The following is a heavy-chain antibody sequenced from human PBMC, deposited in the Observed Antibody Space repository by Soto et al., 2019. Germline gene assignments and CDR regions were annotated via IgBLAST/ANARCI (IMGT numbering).Heavy chain of an antibody. J-gene: IGHJ4*02. D-gene: IGHD4-17*01. CDR3: ARAGDYGDYSFDY. CDR1: GGSINSGVYY. V-gene: IGHV4-31*03. CDR2: IYHSGTT. Sequence: SETLSLTCTVSGGSINSGVYYWNWIRQHPGKGLEWIGYIYHSGTTYYNPSLRSRATISVDTSERQFSLNLSSVAAADTAVYYCARAGDYGDYSFDYWGQGTLVTVSS.